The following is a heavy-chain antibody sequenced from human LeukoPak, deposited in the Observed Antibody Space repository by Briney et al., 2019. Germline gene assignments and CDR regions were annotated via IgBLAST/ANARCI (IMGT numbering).Heavy chain of an antibody. CDR3: ARAEQRLAPTDY. CDR1: GGSVSSGSYY. V-gene: IGHV4-61*01. Sequence: SETPSLTCTVSGGSVSSGSYYWSWLRQPPGTGLEWIGHIYYSGSTNYNPSLKSRVTISVDTSKNQFSLKLSSVTAADTAVYHCARAEQRLAPTDYWGQGTLVTVSS. D-gene: IGHD6-25*01. CDR2: IYYSGST. J-gene: IGHJ4*02.